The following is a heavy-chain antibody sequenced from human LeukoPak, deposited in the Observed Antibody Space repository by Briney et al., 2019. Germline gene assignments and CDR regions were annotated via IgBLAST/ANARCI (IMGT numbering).Heavy chain of an antibody. V-gene: IGHV4-61*02. Sequence: SQTLSLTCTVSGGSISSGSYYWSWIRQPAGKGLEWIGRIYTSGSTNYNPSLKSRVTISVDTSKNQFSLKLSSVTAADTAVYYCARVGYWDYYDSSGFFAFDIWGQGTMVTVSS. D-gene: IGHD3-22*01. CDR1: GGSISSGSYY. CDR3: ARVGYWDYYDSSGFFAFDI. CDR2: IYTSGST. J-gene: IGHJ3*02.